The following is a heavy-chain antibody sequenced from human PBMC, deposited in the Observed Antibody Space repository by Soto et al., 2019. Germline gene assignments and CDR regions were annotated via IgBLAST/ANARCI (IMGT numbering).Heavy chain of an antibody. CDR3: ARRARPDFYYMDV. D-gene: IGHD6-6*01. CDR1: GFTLSGYA. Sequence: EVQLAESGGGLAQPGGSLRLSCAASGFTLSGYAMDWVRQAPGKGLEYVSGISNNGVGTYYANSVQGRFTISRDNSKNTVYLQMGSLRPEDMAMYYCARRARPDFYYMDVLGKGTTVTVSS. CDR2: ISNNGVGT. J-gene: IGHJ6*03. V-gene: IGHV3-64*01.